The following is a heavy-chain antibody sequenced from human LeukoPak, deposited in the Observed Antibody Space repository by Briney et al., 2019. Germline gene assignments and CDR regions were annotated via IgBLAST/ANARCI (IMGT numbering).Heavy chain of an antibody. J-gene: IGHJ5*02. CDR2: ISGSGGST. V-gene: IGHV3-23*01. CDR3: AKDGYSSSWSPNWFDP. CDR1: GFTFNSYG. Sequence: GGSLRLSCEASGFTFNSYGMSWVRQAPGKGLEWVSAISGSGGSTYYADSVKGRFTISRDNSENTLYLQMNSLRAEDTAVYYCAKDGYSSSWSPNWFDPWGQGTLVTVSS. D-gene: IGHD6-13*01.